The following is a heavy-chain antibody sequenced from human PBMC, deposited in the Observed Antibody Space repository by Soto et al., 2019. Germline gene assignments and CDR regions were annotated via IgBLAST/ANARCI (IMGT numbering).Heavy chain of an antibody. V-gene: IGHV1-18*04. Sequence: AASVKVSCKASGYTFTSYGISWVRQAPGQGLEWMGWISAYNGNTNYAQKLQGRVTMTTDTSTSTAYMELRSLRSGDTAVYYCARDWPRGLHYYYYYGMDVWGQGTTVTVSS. J-gene: IGHJ6*02. CDR3: ARDWPRGLHYYYYYGMDV. CDR2: ISAYNGNT. CDR1: GYTFTSYG.